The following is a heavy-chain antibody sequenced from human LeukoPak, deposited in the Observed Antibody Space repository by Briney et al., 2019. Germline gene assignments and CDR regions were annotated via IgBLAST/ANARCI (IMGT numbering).Heavy chain of an antibody. CDR2: ISWDGGST. D-gene: IGHD5-12*01. V-gene: IGHV3-43*01. CDR3: AKDIAYDSSSFDY. Sequence: PGGSLRLSCAASGFTFDDYTMHWVRQAPGKGLEWVSLISWDGGSTYYADSVKGRFTISRDNSKNSLYLQMNSLRAEDTALYYCAKDIAYDSSSFDYWGQGTLVTVSS. J-gene: IGHJ4*02. CDR1: GFTFDDYT.